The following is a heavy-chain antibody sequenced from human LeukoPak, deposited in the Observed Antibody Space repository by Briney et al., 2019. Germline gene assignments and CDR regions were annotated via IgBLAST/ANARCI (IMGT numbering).Heavy chain of an antibody. V-gene: IGHV1-8*01. CDR2: MNPNSGNT. CDR3: VRDGKNTYYYDSSGYELDY. CDR1: GYTFTSYD. Sequence: ASVKVSCKASGYTFTSYDINWVRQATGQGLEWMGWMNPNSGNTGYAQKFQGRVTMTRNTSISTAYMELSSLRSEDTAVYYCVRDGKNTYYYDSSGYELDYWGQGTLVTVSS. J-gene: IGHJ4*02. D-gene: IGHD3-22*01.